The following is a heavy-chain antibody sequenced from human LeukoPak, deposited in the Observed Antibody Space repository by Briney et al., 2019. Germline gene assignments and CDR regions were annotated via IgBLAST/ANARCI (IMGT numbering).Heavy chain of an antibody. Sequence: SVKVSCKASGGTFSSYAISWVRQAPGQGLEWMGGIIPIFGTGNYAQKFQGRVTITTDESTSTAYMELSSLRSEDTAVYYCARVPDDTIFGVVTDSDAFDIWGQGTMVTVSS. CDR3: ARVPDDTIFGVVTDSDAFDI. CDR1: GGTFSSYA. J-gene: IGHJ3*02. CDR2: IIPIFGTG. D-gene: IGHD3-3*01. V-gene: IGHV1-69*05.